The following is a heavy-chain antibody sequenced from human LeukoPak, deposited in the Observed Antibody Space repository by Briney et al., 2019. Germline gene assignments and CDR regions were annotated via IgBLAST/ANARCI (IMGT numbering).Heavy chain of an antibody. J-gene: IGHJ3*02. CDR1: GFTFTRYA. CDR2: ISGPGDKT. V-gene: IGHV3-23*01. CDR3: VKVGGSGYYPDI. Sequence: GGSLRLSCAASGFTFTRYAMKWVRQAPGKGLEWVSTISGPGDKTYYADSVKGRFTISRDNSKNTVYLQMNSLRAGDTAVYYCVKVGGSGYYPDIWGQGTMVTVSS. D-gene: IGHD3-22*01.